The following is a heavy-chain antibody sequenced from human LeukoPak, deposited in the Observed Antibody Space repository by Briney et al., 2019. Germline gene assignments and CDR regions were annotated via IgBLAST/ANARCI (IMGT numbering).Heavy chain of an antibody. D-gene: IGHD4-11*01. Sequence: PSETLSLTCAVSGGSITTYYWSWIRQSAGKGLEWIGRISASGSTNYNPSLRGRASMSVDTSNNHFSLSLTSVTAADTAIYYCARDKDYILDYWGQGTLVTVSS. CDR3: ARDKDYILDY. CDR1: GGSITTYY. J-gene: IGHJ4*02. CDR2: ISASGST. V-gene: IGHV4-4*07.